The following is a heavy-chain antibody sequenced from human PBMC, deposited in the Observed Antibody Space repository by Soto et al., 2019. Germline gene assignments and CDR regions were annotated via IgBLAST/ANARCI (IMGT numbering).Heavy chain of an antibody. J-gene: IGHJ5*02. CDR1: GYTFTSYA. CDR3: ARERGTMVRGVINWFDP. Sequence: GASVKVSCKASGYTFTSYAMHWVRQAPGQRFEWMGWINAGNGNTKYSQKFQGRVTITRDTSASTAYMELSSLRSEDTAVYYCARERGTMVRGVINWFDPWGQGTLVTVSS. D-gene: IGHD3-10*01. V-gene: IGHV1-3*01. CDR2: INAGNGNT.